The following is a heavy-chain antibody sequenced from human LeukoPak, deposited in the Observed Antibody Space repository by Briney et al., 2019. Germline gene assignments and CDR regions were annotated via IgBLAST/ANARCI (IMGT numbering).Heavy chain of an antibody. CDR2: ISPYNAYT. Sequence: ASVKVSCKASGYTFNSYGISWVRQAPGQGLEWMGWISPYNAYTNYAQNFQGRVTMTTDTSTTTAYMELRSLTSDDTAVYYCARQGGRQQWLSSNWFDPWGQGTLVTVSS. V-gene: IGHV1-18*01. D-gene: IGHD6-19*01. CDR3: ARQGGRQQWLSSNWFDP. J-gene: IGHJ5*02. CDR1: GYTFNSYG.